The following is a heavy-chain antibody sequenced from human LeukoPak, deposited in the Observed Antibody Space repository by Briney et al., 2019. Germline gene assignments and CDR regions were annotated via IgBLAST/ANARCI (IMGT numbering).Heavy chain of an antibody. Sequence: GGSLRLSCAASGFTVSSSYMSWVRQAPGKGLEWVSVIYSGGSTYYADSVKGRFTISRDNSKNTLYLQMNSLRAEDTAVYYCARDSTPYSGSYYYGMDVWGQGTTVTVSS. V-gene: IGHV3-53*01. CDR3: ARDSTPYSGSYYYGMDV. CDR2: IYSGGST. CDR1: GFTVSSSY. D-gene: IGHD1-26*01. J-gene: IGHJ6*02.